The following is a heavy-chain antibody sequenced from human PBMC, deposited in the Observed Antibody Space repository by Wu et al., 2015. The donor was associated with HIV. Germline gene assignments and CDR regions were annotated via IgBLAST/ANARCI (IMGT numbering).Heavy chain of an antibody. CDR2: ISAYNGNT. CDR1: GYTFTSYG. J-gene: IGHJ6*02. Sequence: QVQLVQSGAEVKKPGASVKVSCKASGYTFTSYGISWVRQAPGQGLEWMGWISAYNGNTNYAQKLQGRVTMTTDTSTSTAYMELRSLRSDDTAVYYCASSSGVFRSGSYLAYYYGMDVWGQGTTVTVSS. V-gene: IGHV1-18*01. CDR3: ASSSGVFRSGSYLAYYYGMDV. D-gene: IGHD3-10*01.